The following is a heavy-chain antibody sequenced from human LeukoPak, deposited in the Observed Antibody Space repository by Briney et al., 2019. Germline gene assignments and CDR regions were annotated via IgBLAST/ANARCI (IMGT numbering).Heavy chain of an antibody. V-gene: IGHV3-7*01. Sequence: GGSLRLSCAASGFTFSSYWMSWVRQAPGKGLEWVANIKQDGSEKYYVDSVKGRFTISRDNAKNSLYLQMNSLRAEDTAVYYCARRYGSYEDYYYYYMDVWGKGTTVTVSS. CDR3: ARRYGSYEDYYYYYMDV. CDR1: GFTFSSYW. CDR2: IKQDGSEK. D-gene: IGHD1-26*01. J-gene: IGHJ6*03.